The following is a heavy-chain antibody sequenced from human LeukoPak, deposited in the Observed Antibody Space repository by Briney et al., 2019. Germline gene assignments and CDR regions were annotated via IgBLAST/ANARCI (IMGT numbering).Heavy chain of an antibody. Sequence: GGSLRLSCAASGFTFSSYGMHWVRQAPGKGLEWVAVIWYDGSNKYYADSVKGRFTISRDNAKNTLYLQMNTLRPEDSAVYYCARDSNMWYALDYWGQGTLVTVSS. CDR1: GFTFSSYG. J-gene: IGHJ4*02. D-gene: IGHD2-15*01. V-gene: IGHV3-33*01. CDR3: ARDSNMWYALDY. CDR2: IWYDGSNK.